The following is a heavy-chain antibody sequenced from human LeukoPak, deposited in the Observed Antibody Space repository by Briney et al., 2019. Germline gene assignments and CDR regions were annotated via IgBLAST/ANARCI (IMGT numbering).Heavy chain of an antibody. D-gene: IGHD5-24*01. Sequence: ASVKVSCKASGYTFTSYAMNWVRQAPGQGLEWMGWINTNTGNPTYAQGFTGRFVFSLDTSVSTAYLQISSLKAEDTAVYYCARAPSGWLQLPIWVDYWGQGTLVTVSS. CDR2: INTNTGNP. CDR3: ARAPSGWLQLPIWVDY. J-gene: IGHJ4*02. V-gene: IGHV7-4-1*02. CDR1: GYTFTSYA.